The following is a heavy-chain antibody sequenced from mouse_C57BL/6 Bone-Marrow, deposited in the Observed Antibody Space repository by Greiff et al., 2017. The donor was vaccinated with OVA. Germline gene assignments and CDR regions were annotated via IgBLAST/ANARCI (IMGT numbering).Heavy chain of an antibody. J-gene: IGHJ4*01. V-gene: IGHV1-39*01. CDR1: GYSFTDYN. CDR2: INTNYGTT. Sequence: VQLQQSGPELVKPGASVKISCKASGYSFTDYNMNWVKQSNGKSLEWIGVINTNYGTTSYNQKFKGKATLTVDQSSSTAYMQLNSLTSEDSAVYYGASYGNSSLCYARDYWGQGTSVTVSA. CDR3: ASYGNSSLCYARDY. D-gene: IGHD1-1*01.